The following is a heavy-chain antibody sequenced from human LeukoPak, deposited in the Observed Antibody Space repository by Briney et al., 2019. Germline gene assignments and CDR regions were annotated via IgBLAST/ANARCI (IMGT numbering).Heavy chain of an antibody. D-gene: IGHD3-9*01. CDR3: AREYILTAYYGDY. V-gene: IGHV1-2*02. J-gene: IGHJ4*02. Sequence: ASVKVSCKASGYTFTGYYMHWVRQAPGQGLEWMGWINPNSGGTNYAQKFQGRVTMTRDTSISTAYMELSRLRSDDTAVYYCAREYILTAYYGDYWGQGTLVTVSS. CDR1: GYTFTGYY. CDR2: INPNSGGT.